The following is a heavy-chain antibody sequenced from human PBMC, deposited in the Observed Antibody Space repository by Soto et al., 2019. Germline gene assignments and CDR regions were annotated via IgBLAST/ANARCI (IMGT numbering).Heavy chain of an antibody. D-gene: IGHD5-18*01. CDR2: IFYSGST. CDR3: ARGAADTAMVDS. V-gene: IGHV4-59*01. CDR1: GGSIRSYY. J-gene: IGHJ4*02. Sequence: CTVSGGSIRSYYWTWIRQPPGKGLEWLGYIFYSGSTFYNPSLKSRVTISIHTSKSQFSLQLTSVTAADTAVYYCARGAADTAMVDSWGQGTLVTVSS.